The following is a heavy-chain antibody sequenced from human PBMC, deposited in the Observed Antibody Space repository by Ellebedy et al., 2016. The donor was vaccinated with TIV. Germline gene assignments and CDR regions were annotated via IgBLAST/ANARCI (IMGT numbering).Heavy chain of an antibody. D-gene: IGHD1-14*01. Sequence: GGSLRLSCAASGFTFGSYGMHWVRQAPGKGLEWVAFISYDGIERLYADAVKGRLTISRDKSKNGLYLQMDSLRAEDTAVYYCAKEGYDIMTGEQFYGMDAWGQGTTVTVSS. CDR1: GFTFGSYG. V-gene: IGHV3-30*18. CDR3: AKEGYDIMTGEQFYGMDA. J-gene: IGHJ6*02. CDR2: ISYDGIER.